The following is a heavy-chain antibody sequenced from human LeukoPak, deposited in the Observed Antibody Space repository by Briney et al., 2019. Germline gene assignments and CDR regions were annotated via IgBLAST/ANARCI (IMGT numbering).Heavy chain of an antibody. Sequence: QSGGSLRLSCAASGYTFSSYGMHWVRQAPGKGLEWVAVIWYDGSNKYYADSVKGRFTISRDNSKNTLYLQMNSLRAEDTAVYYCARDYGTVGAFDIWGQGTMVTVSS. CDR2: IWYDGSNK. J-gene: IGHJ3*02. CDR1: GYTFSSYG. V-gene: IGHV3-33*01. CDR3: ARDYGTVGAFDI. D-gene: IGHD4-23*01.